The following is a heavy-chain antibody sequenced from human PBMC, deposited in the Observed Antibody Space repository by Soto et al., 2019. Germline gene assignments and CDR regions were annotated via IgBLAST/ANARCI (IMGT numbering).Heavy chain of an antibody. Sequence: QVQLVQSGAEVKTPGASVKVSCRASGYSFRTHGISWVRQAPGQGLEWMGWISTYDDKTNFPQKFQGRITMTTDTSTSTAYMELRSLRCDDTAVYCCARDLGYCNSSGCFRTRLDPWGHGTRVNVSS. D-gene: IGHD2-15*01. J-gene: IGHJ5*02. CDR2: ISTYDDKT. CDR3: ARDLGYCNSSGCFRTRLDP. CDR1: GYSFRTHG. V-gene: IGHV1-18*01.